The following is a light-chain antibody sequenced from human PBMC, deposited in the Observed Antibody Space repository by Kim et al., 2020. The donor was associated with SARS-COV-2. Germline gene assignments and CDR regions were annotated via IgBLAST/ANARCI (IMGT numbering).Light chain of an antibody. V-gene: IGLV2-14*03. J-gene: IGLJ2*01. CDR2: DIN. CDR3: SSYTSTSSIL. Sequence: GQSTTLAGTGSANDIGNYNYVSWHQQHPGRAPKLLIYDINDRPSGVSDRFSGSKSGNTASLTIAGLQSEDEAFYYCSSYTSTSSILFGGGTQLTVL. CDR1: ANDIGNYNY.